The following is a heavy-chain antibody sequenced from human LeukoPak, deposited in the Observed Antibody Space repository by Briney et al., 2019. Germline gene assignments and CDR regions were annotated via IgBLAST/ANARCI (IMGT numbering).Heavy chain of an antibody. CDR3: ARDLGYHMLN. CDR2: IYYSGST. V-gene: IGHV4-59*01. CDR1: GGSISSYY. J-gene: IGHJ4*02. Sequence: PSETLSLTCTVSGGSISSYYWSWIRQPPGKGLEWIGYIYYSGSTNYNPSLKSRVTISVDTSKNQFSLKLSSVTAADTAVYYCARDLGYHMLNWGQGTLVTVSS. D-gene: IGHD3-10*02.